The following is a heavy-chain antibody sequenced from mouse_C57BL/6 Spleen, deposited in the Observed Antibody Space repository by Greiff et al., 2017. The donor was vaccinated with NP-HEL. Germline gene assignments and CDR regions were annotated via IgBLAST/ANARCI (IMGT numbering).Heavy chain of an antibody. J-gene: IGHJ4*01. D-gene: IGHD1-1*01. CDR2: ISSGSSTI. V-gene: IGHV5-17*01. CDR3: ANYYGSSRYYAMDY. Sequence: EVKLMESGGGLVKPGGSLKLSCAASGFTFSDYGMHWVRQAPEKGLEWVAYISSGSSTIYYADTVKGRFTISRDNAKNTLFLQMTSLRSEDTAMYYCANYYGSSRYYAMDYWGQGTSVTVSS. CDR1: GFTFSDYG.